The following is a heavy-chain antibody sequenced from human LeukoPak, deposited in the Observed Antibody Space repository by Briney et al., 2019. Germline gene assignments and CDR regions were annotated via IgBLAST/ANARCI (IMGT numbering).Heavy chain of an antibody. V-gene: IGHV1-46*01. Sequence: ASVKVSCKASGYTFTSYYMHWVRQAPGQGLEWMGIINPSGGSTSYAQKFQGRVTMTRDTSTSTVYMELSSLRSEDTAVYYCARTEFCGGACYSGTNCFDPWGKGTLFTVS. CDR2: INPSGGST. J-gene: IGHJ5*02. D-gene: IGHD2-21*02. CDR3: ARTEFCGGACYSGTNCFDP. CDR1: GYTFTSYY.